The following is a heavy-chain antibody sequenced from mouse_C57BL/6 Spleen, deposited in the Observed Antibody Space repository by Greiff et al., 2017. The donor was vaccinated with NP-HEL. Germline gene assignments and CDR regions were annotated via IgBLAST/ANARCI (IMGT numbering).Heavy chain of an antibody. D-gene: IGHD1-1*01. V-gene: IGHV1-50*01. CDR3: ARSKITTVVATGGAMDY. CDR1: GYTFTSYW. Sequence: QVQLQQPGAELVKPGASVKLSCKASGYTFTSYWMQWVKQRPGQGLEWIGEIDPSDSYTNYNQKFKGKATLTVDTSSSTAYMQLSSLTSGDSAVYYCARSKITTVVATGGAMDYWGQGTSVTVSS. J-gene: IGHJ4*01. CDR2: IDPSDSYT.